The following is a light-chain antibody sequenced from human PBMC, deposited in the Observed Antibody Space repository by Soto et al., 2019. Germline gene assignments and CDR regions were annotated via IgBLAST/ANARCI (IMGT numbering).Light chain of an antibody. CDR1: SSDVGNYNL. J-gene: IGLJ7*01. CDR2: EGS. CDR3: CSYAGSSTFAV. Sequence: QSALTQPASVSGSPGQSITISCTGTSSDVGNYNLVSWYQQHPGKAPKLMIYEGSKRPSGVSNRFSGSKSGNTASLTISGLQAEDEADYYCCSYAGSSTFAVFGGGTQLTVL. V-gene: IGLV2-23*03.